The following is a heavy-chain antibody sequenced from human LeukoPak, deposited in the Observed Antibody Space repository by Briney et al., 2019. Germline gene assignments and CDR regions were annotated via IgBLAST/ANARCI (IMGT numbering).Heavy chain of an antibody. CDR2: INSDGSST. D-gene: IGHD3-10*01. J-gene: IGHJ4*02. Sequence: GGSLRLSCAASGFTFRSYWMHWVRQAPGKGLVWVSRINSDGSSTSYADSVKGRFTISRDNAKNTLYLQMNSLRAEDTAVYYCARDRFGELFGYWSQGTLVTVSS. CDR3: ARDRFGELFGY. CDR1: GFTFRSYW. V-gene: IGHV3-74*01.